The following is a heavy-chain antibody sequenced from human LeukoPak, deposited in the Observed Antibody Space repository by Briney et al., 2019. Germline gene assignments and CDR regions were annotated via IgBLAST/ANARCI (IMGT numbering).Heavy chain of an antibody. CDR3: ARDLAGVVGVTAWFDP. CDR1: GYTFTSYY. D-gene: IGHD1-26*01. Sequence: ASVKVSCKASGYTFTSYYMHWVRQAPGQGLEWMGIINPSGGSTSYAQKFQGRVTMTTDTSTNTVYMELRSLRFDDTAVYYCARDLAGVVGVTAWFDPWGQGTLVTVSS. J-gene: IGHJ5*02. V-gene: IGHV1-46*01. CDR2: INPSGGST.